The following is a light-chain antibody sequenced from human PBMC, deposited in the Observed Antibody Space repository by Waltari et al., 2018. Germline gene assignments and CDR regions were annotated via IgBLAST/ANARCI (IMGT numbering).Light chain of an antibody. CDR3: CSYAGSYTWV. CDR1: TSSVGGYDC. Sequence: QSALTQPRSVSGSPGQAVTISCTGTTSSVGGYDCVSWYPQTPGKAPKLMVFDVNRRPSGVPDRFSGSQSGNTASLTISGLQAEDEADYYCCSYAGSYTWVFGTGTKVTVL. V-gene: IGLV2-11*01. J-gene: IGLJ1*01. CDR2: DVN.